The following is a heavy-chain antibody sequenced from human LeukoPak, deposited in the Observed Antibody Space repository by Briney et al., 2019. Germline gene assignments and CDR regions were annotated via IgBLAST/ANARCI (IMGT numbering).Heavy chain of an antibody. J-gene: IGHJ4*02. CDR1: GYTFTIYL. CDR2: INPSGGST. D-gene: IGHD5-18*01. CDR3: ARKIGYSYGSDY. Sequence: ASVKLSFKASGYTFTIYLMHWARQPPAQGHERMGIINPSGGSTTYAQKFKGRVTMTRDTSTSTVYMALSSLRSEDTAVYYCARKIGYSYGSDYWGQGTLVTVSS. V-gene: IGHV1-46*01.